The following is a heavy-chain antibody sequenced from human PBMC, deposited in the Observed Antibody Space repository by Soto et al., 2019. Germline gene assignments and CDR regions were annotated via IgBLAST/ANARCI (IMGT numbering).Heavy chain of an antibody. D-gene: IGHD3-10*02. V-gene: IGHV3-30*02. Sequence: GSLRLSGVGSGFIFSNNGMHWVRQTPGKGLEWVAFMSYDGSDTFYADSVKGRFTISRDNSKNTLFLHMSNLRAEDTAMYYCTIVRVADSALDHWGKGNLVNVSS. CDR2: MSYDGSDT. J-gene: IGHJ4*02. CDR3: TIVRVADSALDH. CDR1: GFIFSNNG.